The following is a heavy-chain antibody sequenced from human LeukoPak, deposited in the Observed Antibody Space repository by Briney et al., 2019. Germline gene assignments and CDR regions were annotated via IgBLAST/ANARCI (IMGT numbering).Heavy chain of an antibody. D-gene: IGHD4-23*01. J-gene: IGHJ3*02. V-gene: IGHV3-66*02. CDR1: GFTVSSSY. CDR3: ARAVDDAFDI. Sequence: PGGSLRLSCAASGFTVSSSYMSWVRQAPGKGLEWVSVIYSGGSTYYADSVKGRFTISRDNSKNTLYLQMNSLRAEDTAVYYCARAVDDAFDIWGQGTMVTVSS. CDR2: IYSGGST.